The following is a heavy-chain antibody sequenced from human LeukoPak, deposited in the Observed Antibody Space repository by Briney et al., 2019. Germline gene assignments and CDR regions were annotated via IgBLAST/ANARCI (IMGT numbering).Heavy chain of an antibody. CDR3: ARHIVPAAFFDY. Sequence: SEALSLTCTVSGGSISSYYWSWIRQPPGKGLEWIAYIYYTGTTNYNPSLKSRVTISVDASKNQFSLTLNSVTAADTAVYYCARHIVPAAFFDYWGQGTLVTVSS. J-gene: IGHJ4*02. CDR1: GGSISSYY. D-gene: IGHD2-2*01. CDR2: IYYTGTT. V-gene: IGHV4-59*08.